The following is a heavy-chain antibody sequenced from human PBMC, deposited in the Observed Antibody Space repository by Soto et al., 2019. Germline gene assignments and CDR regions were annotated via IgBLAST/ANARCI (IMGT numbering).Heavy chain of an antibody. D-gene: IGHD3-10*01. CDR2: IYYSGST. J-gene: IGHJ3*02. CDR3: ARGGVSSRRSPWFGDGDDAFDI. V-gene: IGHV4-59*01. CDR1: GGSISSYY. Sequence: LSLTCTVSGGSISSYYWSWIRQPPGKGLEWIGYIYYSGSTNYNPSLKSRVTISVDTSKNQFSLKLSSVTAADTAVYYCARGGVSSRRSPWFGDGDDAFDIWGQGTMVTVSS.